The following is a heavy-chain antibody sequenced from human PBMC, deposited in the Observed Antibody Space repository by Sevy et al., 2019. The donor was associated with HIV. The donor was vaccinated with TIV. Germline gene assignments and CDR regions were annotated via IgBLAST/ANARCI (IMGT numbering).Heavy chain of an antibody. CDR2: ISAYSGNT. CDR1: GYTFTSYG. V-gene: IGHV1-18*01. D-gene: IGHD3-22*01. CDR3: ARDQYGSSGYYYSYYGMDV. Sequence: ASVKVSCKASGYTFTSYGINWVRQAPGQGLERMGWISAYSGNTNYAQNLQGRVTMTTDTFTSTAYMDLRSLTPEDTAVYYCARDQYGSSGYYYSYYGMDVWGQGTTVTVSS. J-gene: IGHJ6*02.